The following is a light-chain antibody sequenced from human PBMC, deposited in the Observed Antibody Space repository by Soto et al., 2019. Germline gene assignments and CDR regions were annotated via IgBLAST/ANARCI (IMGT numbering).Light chain of an antibody. CDR3: QQYNSYPYT. V-gene: IGKV1-5*01. CDR2: DAS. J-gene: IGKJ2*01. CDR1: QSISSW. Sequence: DIQMTQSPSTLSASVGDRVTITCRASQSISSWLAWYQQKPGKAPKLLSYDASRLESGVPSRFSGSGSGTEFTLTISSLQPDDFATYYCQQYNSYPYTFGQGTKLEIK.